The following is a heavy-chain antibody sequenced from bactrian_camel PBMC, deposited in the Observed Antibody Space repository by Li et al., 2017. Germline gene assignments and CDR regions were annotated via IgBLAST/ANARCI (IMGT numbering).Heavy chain of an antibody. CDR2: IDHDGST. J-gene: IGHJ4*01. V-gene: IGHV3S53*01. D-gene: IGHD1*01. CDR3: AADDRLPGELCWSALKVGRYEYNY. CDR1: GDTTMHLTC. Sequence: HVQLVESGGGTVQAGGSLRLSCPRSGDTTMHLTCMSWLRQAPGKQREGVALIDHDGSTKYADSVKGRFTISQDSTKNTLYLQMTNLKPADTALYYCAADDRLPGELCWSALKVGRYEYNYRGQGTQVTVS.